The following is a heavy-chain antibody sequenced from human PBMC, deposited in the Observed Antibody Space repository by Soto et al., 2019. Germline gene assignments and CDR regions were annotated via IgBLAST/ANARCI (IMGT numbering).Heavy chain of an antibody. J-gene: IGHJ3*02. Sequence: ASVKVSCKASGYTFTGYYMHWVRQAPGQGLEWMGWINPNSGGTNYAQKFQGRVTMTRDTSISTAYMELSRLRSDDTAVYYCARQGERLSPNAFDIWSQGTMVTVSS. CDR2: INPNSGGT. D-gene: IGHD6-25*01. CDR3: ARQGERLSPNAFDI. CDR1: GYTFTGYY. V-gene: IGHV1-2*02.